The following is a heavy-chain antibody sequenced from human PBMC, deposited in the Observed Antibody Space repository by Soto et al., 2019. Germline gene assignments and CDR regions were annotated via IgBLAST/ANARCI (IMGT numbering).Heavy chain of an antibody. D-gene: IGHD2-2*01. Sequence: SSVKVSCKASGGTFSSYAISWVRQAPGQGLEWMGGIIPIFGTANYAQKFQGRVTITADESTSTAYMELSSLRSEDTAVYYCASPVPAAPVYYYYGMDVWGQGTTVTVSS. V-gene: IGHV1-69*13. CDR2: IIPIFGTA. CDR3: ASPVPAAPVYYYYGMDV. J-gene: IGHJ6*02. CDR1: GGTFSSYA.